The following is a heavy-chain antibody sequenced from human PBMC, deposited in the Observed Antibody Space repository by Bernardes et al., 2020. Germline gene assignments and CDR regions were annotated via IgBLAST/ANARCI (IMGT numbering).Heavy chain of an antibody. D-gene: IGHD6-13*01. CDR2: IWYDGSNK. V-gene: IGHV3-33*01. CDR1: GFTFSSYG. J-gene: IGHJ6*02. CDR3: ASNLGAAAGYGMDV. Sequence: GGSLRLSCAASGFTFSSYGMHWVRQAPGKGLEWVAVIWYDGSNKYYADSVKGRFTISRDNSKNTLYLQMNSLRAEDTAVYYCASNLGAAAGYGMDVWGQGTTVTVSS.